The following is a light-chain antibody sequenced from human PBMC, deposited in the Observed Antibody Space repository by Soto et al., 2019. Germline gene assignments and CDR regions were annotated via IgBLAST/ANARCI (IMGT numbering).Light chain of an antibody. V-gene: IGLV2-14*03. Sequence: QSALTQPASVSGSPGQSITISCTGTSSDIGGYNFVSWYQHHPGKAPKLLIHDVSNRPSGVSSRFSGSKSGNTASLTISGLQAEDEADYYCNSYRTVSTYVFGIGTKLTVL. CDR1: SSDIGGYNF. CDR3: NSYRTVSTYV. J-gene: IGLJ1*01. CDR2: DVS.